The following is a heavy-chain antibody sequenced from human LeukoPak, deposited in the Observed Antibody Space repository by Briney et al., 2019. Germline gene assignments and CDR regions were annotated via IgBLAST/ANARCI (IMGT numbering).Heavy chain of an antibody. CDR1: GGSFSGYY. J-gene: IGHJ4*02. CDR3: ARGRGGYCSSTSCYFWRWGRKDYYFDY. CDR2: INHSGST. V-gene: IGHV4-34*01. Sequence: SETLSLTCAVYGGSFSGYYWSWIRQSPGKGLEWIGEINHSGSTNYNPSLRSRVTISVDTSKNQFSLKLSSVTAADTAVYYCARGRGGYCSSTSCYFWRWGRKDYYFDYWGQGTLVTVSS. D-gene: IGHD2-2*01.